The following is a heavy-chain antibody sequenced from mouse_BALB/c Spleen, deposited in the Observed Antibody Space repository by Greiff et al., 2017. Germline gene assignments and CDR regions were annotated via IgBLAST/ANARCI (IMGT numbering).Heavy chain of an antibody. J-gene: IGHJ3*01. CDR1: GDSITSGY. CDR3: ARLRGLGRGFAY. D-gene: IGHD4-1*01. Sequence: EVKLMESGPSLVKPSQTLSLTCSVTGDSITSGYWNWIRKFPGNKLEYMGYISYSGSTYYNPSLKSRISITRDTSKNQYYLQLNSVTTEDTATYYCARLRGLGRGFAYWGQGTLVTVSA. V-gene: IGHV3-8*02. CDR2: ISYSGST.